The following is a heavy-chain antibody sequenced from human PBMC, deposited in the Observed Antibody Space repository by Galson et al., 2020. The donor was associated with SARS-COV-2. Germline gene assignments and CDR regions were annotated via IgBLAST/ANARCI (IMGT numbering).Heavy chain of an antibody. D-gene: IGHD3-9*01. J-gene: IGHJ4*02. Sequence: TGGSLRLSCTGSGFPFDDYAMHWVRQVPGKGLEWVSGIDWSSGTMAYTDLVKGRFTISRDNRKNSLFLQMNSLRAEDSALYYCAKSPWGSDWYYFDYWGQGTLVTVSS. CDR2: IDWSSGTM. CDR1: GFPFDDYA. CDR3: AKSPWGSDWYYFDY. V-gene: IGHV3-9*01.